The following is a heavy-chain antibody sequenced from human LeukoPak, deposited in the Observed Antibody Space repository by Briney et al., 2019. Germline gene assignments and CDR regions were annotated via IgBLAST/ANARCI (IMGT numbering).Heavy chain of an antibody. Sequence: SVKVSCKASGGTFSSYAIIWVRQAPGQGLEWMGRITPLFGTATYVQKFQGRVTITTDESTSTAYMELSSLRSEDTAVYYCARVDSSLTDAFDIWGQGTMVTVSS. J-gene: IGHJ3*02. D-gene: IGHD2-15*01. CDR2: ITPLFGTA. CDR3: ARVDSSLTDAFDI. CDR1: GGTFSSYA. V-gene: IGHV1-69*05.